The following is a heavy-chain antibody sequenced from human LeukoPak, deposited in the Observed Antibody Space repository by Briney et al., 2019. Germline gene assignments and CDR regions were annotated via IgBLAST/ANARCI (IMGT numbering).Heavy chain of an antibody. CDR3: ARDEAEYSSAC. CDR1: GFTFSSYS. D-gene: IGHD6-6*01. Sequence: GGSLRLSCAASGFTFSSYSMNWVRQAPGKGLEWVSSISSSSSYIYYADSVKGRFAISRDNAKNSLYLQMNSLRAEDTAVYYCARDEAEYSSACWGQGTLVTVSS. CDR2: ISSSSSYI. V-gene: IGHV3-21*01. J-gene: IGHJ4*02.